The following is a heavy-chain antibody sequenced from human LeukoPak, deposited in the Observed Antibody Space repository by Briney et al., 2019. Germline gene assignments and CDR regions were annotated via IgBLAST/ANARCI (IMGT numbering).Heavy chain of an antibody. CDR2: ISSSSSYI. J-gene: IGHJ5*02. CDR3: AREGFSCPNWFDP. V-gene: IGHV3-21*01. Sequence: GGSLRLSCAASGFTFSSYSMNWVRQAPGKGLEWVSSISSSSSYIYYADSVKGRFTISRDNAKNSLHLQMNSLRAEDTAVYYCAREGFSCPNWFDPWGQGTQVAVSS. CDR1: GFTFSSYS.